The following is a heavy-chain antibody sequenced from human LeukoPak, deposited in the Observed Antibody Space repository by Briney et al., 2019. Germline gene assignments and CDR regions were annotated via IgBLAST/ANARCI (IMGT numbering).Heavy chain of an antibody. CDR3: AELGITMIGGV. V-gene: IGHV3-21*01. Sequence: WGSLRLSCAASGFTFNNYNMNWVRQAPGKALEWVSSITSSGTYIFYADSVKGRFTISRDNAKNSLYLQMNSLRAEDTAVYYCAELGITMIGGVWGKGTTVTISS. J-gene: IGHJ6*04. D-gene: IGHD3-10*02. CDR1: GFTFNNYN. CDR2: ITSSGTYI.